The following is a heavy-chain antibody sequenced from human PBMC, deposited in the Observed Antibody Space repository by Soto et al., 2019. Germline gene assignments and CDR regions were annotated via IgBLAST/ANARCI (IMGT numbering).Heavy chain of an antibody. D-gene: IGHD2-21*02. CDR2: ISYDGSNK. CDR1: GFTFSSYG. J-gene: IGHJ4*02. V-gene: IGHV3-30*18. Sequence: QVQLVESGGGVVQPGRSLRLSCAASGFTFSSYGMHWVRQAPGKGLEWVAVISYDGSNKYYADSVKGRFTISRDNXKXTXXLQMNSLRAEDTAVYYCAKAKSLAYCGGDCYSVDYWGQGTLVTVSS. CDR3: AKAKSLAYCGGDCYSVDY.